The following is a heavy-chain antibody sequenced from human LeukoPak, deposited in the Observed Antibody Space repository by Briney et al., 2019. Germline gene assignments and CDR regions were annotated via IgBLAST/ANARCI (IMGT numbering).Heavy chain of an antibody. CDR3: ARDRGSSGYYLDY. V-gene: IGHV4-59*11. CDR2: IYSSGST. J-gene: IGHJ4*02. CDR1: GDSISDHY. D-gene: IGHD3-22*01. Sequence: SETLSLTCTVSGDSISDHYWSWIRQPPGKGLEWIGYIYSSGSTNYNPSLKSRVTISVDTSKNQFSLKLSSVTAADTAVYYCARDRGSSGYYLDYWGQGTLVTVSS.